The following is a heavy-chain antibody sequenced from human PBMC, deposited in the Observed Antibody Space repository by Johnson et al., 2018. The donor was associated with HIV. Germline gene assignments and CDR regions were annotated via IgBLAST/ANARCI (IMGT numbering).Heavy chain of an antibody. CDR3: AREHSEVRYGSNTRGAFDI. CDR1: GFTFSDYY. V-gene: IGHV3-11*04. CDR2: ISSSGSTI. Sequence: QVQLVESGGGLVQPGGSLRLSCAASGFTFSDYYMSWISQAPGKGLEWVSYISSSGSTIYYADSVKGRFTISRDNAKNSLYLQMNSLRAEDTAVCYCAREHSEVRYGSNTRGAFDIWGQGTMVTVSS. J-gene: IGHJ3*02. D-gene: IGHD3-10*01.